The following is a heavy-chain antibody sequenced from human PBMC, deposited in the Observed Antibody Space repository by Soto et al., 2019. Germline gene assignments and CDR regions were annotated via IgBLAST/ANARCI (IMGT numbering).Heavy chain of an antibody. CDR3: AKVSLAIHYYDSSGYYGYFDY. Sequence: EVQLLESGGGLVQPGGSLRLSCAASGFTFSSYAMSWVRQAPGKGLEWVSAISGSGGSTYYADSVKGPFTISRDNSKNTLYLQMNSLRAEDTAVYYCAKVSLAIHYYDSSGYYGYFDYWGQGTLVTVSS. D-gene: IGHD3-22*01. J-gene: IGHJ4*02. CDR2: ISGSGGST. CDR1: GFTFSSYA. V-gene: IGHV3-23*01.